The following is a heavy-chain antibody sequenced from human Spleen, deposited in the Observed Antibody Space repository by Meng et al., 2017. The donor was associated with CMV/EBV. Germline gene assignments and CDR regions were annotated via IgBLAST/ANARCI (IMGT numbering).Heavy chain of an antibody. CDR3: ARTKNLRGYSYGVFDY. J-gene: IGHJ4*02. CDR2: TFYRSQWYN. CDR1: VSSNSGV. Sequence: VSSNSGVWNWIRQSPSRGLEWLGRTFYRSQWYNDYAVSVKSRITINSDTSKNHFSLQLNSVTPEDTAVYYCARTKNLRGYSYGVFDYWGQGTLVTVSS. D-gene: IGHD5-18*01. V-gene: IGHV6-1*01.